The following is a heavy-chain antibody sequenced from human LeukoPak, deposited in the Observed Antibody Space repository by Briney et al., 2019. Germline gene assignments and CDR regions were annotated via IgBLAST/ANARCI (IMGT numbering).Heavy chain of an antibody. CDR3: ARDLAIAVASSAKNDY. V-gene: IGHV3-7*01. Sequence: TGGSLRLSCAASGFTFSSYWMSWVRQAPGKGLEWVANIKQDGSEKYYVDSVKGRFTISRDNAKNSLYLQMNSLRAEDTAVYYCARDLAIAVASSAKNDYWGQGTLVTVSS. CDR1: GFTFSSYW. J-gene: IGHJ4*02. CDR2: IKQDGSEK. D-gene: IGHD6-19*01.